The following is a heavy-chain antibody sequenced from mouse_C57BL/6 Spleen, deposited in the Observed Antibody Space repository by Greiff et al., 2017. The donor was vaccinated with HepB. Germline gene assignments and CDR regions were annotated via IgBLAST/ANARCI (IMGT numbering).Heavy chain of an antibody. J-gene: IGHJ1*03. V-gene: IGHV1-64*01. CDR2: IHPNSGST. CDR3: ARSRDGYYDWYFDV. Sequence: QVQLQQPGAELVKPGASVKLSCKASGYTFTSYWMHWVKQRPGQGLEWIGMIHPNSGSTNYNEKFKSKATLTVEKSSSTAYMQLSSLTSEDSAVYYCARSRDGYYDWYFDVWGTGTTVTVSS. CDR1: GYTFTSYW. D-gene: IGHD2-3*01.